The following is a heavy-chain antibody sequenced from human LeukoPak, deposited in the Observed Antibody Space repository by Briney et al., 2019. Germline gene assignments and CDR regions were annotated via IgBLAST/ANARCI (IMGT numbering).Heavy chain of an antibody. J-gene: IGHJ4*02. V-gene: IGHV3-30*18. CDR2: ISYDGSNK. Sequence: PGRSLRLSCAASGFTFSSYGMHWVRQVPGKGLEWVAVISYDGSNKYYADSVKGRFTISRDNSKNTLYLQMNSLRAEDTAVYYCAKGYSYGLDYWGQGTLVTVSS. CDR1: GFTFSSYG. D-gene: IGHD5-18*01. CDR3: AKGYSYGLDY.